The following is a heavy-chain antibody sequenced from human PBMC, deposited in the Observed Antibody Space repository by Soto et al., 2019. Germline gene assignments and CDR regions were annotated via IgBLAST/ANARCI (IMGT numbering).Heavy chain of an antibody. Sequence: KPSETLSLTCSVSNSSVNNRYYWGWSRQPPGKGLEWIASIYNSGSTHYNPSLKSRTTISVDTSNNQFSLRLSSVTAADTAVYYCATNTSGRDFDGWGQGTLVTVSS. CDR2: IYNSGST. V-gene: IGHV4-38-2*02. J-gene: IGHJ4*02. CDR1: NSSVNNRYY. D-gene: IGHD6-19*01. CDR3: ATNTSGRDFDG.